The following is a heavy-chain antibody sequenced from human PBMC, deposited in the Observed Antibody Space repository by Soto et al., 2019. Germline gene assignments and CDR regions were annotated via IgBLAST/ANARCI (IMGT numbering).Heavy chain of an antibody. CDR1: GGSISSYY. J-gene: IGHJ4*02. CDR3: ARAVYPEYYYDSSGYYFDY. V-gene: IGHV4-59*01. D-gene: IGHD3-22*01. Sequence: SDTLSLTCTVSGGSISSYYWSWIRQPPGKGLEWIGYIYYSGSTNYNPSLKSRVTISVDTSKNQFSLKLSSVTAADTAVYYCARAVYPEYYYDSSGYYFDYWGQGTLVTVSS. CDR2: IYYSGST.